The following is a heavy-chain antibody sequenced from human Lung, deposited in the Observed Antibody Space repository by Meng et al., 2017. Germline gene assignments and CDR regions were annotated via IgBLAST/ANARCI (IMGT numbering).Heavy chain of an antibody. CDR1: HYTFTGEG. Sequence: QVQVVQSGAEVKRHGASVKVSCKASHYTFTGEGVGGFRQAPGQGLEWMGWRGGHDGDTSHAPRFQGRVPVTADRPTATAYMELRKFESEGPALYYRSRGDPGKRYADYWGQGTLVTVSS. D-gene: IGHD3-10*01. J-gene: IGHJ4*02. CDR3: SRGDPGKRYADY. V-gene: IGHV1-18*01. CDR2: RGGHDGDT.